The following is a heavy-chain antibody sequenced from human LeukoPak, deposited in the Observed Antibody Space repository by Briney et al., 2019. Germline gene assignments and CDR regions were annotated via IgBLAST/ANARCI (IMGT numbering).Heavy chain of an antibody. CDR2: ITSDGSST. D-gene: IGHD3-16*01. CDR3: VRDNFGVDY. V-gene: IGHV3-74*03. J-gene: IGHJ4*02. Sequence: PGGSLRLSGAASGFTFNTYWMQWVRQAPGKGLVWLSHITSDGSSTSYADSVKGRFTTSRDNAKNTLYLQMNSLRAEDTAVYYCVRDNFGVDYWGQGTLVTVSS. CDR1: GFTFNTYW.